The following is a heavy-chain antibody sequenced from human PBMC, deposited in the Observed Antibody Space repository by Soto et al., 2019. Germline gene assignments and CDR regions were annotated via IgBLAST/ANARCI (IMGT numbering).Heavy chain of an antibody. Sequence: PGGSLRLSCAASGFTFSSYAMSWVRQAPGKGLEWVSAISGSGGSTYYADSVKGRFTISRDNSKNTLYLQMNSLRAEDTAVYYCAKGYDFWSGISIDYWGQGTLVTVSS. J-gene: IGHJ4*02. CDR2: ISGSGGST. D-gene: IGHD3-3*01. CDR1: GFTFSSYA. V-gene: IGHV3-23*01. CDR3: AKGYDFWSGISIDY.